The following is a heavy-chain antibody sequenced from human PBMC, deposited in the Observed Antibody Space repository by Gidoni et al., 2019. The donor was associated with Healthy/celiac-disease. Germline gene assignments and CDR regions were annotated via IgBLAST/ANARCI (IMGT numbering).Heavy chain of an antibody. CDR1: GYTFTSYG. Sequence: QVQLVQSGAEVKKPGASVKVSCKASGYTFTSYGISWVRQAPGQGLEWMGWISAYNGNTNYAQQLQGRVTMTTDTSTSTAYMELRSLRSDDTAVYYCALNGYYYGSGSPSDAFDIWGQGTMVTVSS. J-gene: IGHJ3*02. V-gene: IGHV1-18*01. D-gene: IGHD3-10*01. CDR3: ALNGYYYGSGSPSDAFDI. CDR2: ISAYNGNT.